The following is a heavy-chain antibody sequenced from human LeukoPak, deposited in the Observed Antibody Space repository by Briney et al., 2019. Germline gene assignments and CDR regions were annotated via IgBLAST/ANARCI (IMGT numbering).Heavy chain of an antibody. CDR3: ARAMSTFGGVRNYFDS. CDR1: GFTFSSYR. CDR2: IKQDGSEK. Sequence: GGSLRLSCAASGFTFSSYRMSWVRQAPGKGLEWVANIKQDGSEKYYVDSVKGRFTISRDNAKNSLYLQMNSLRAEDTAVYYCARAMSTFGGVRNYFDSWGQGTLVTVSS. D-gene: IGHD3-16*01. J-gene: IGHJ4*02. V-gene: IGHV3-7*04.